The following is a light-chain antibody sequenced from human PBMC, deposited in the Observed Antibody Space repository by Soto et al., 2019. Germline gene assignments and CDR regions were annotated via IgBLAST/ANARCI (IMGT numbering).Light chain of an antibody. Sequence: DIQMTQSPATLSASVGDRVTLTCRASQSISKYLAWYQQKPGKAPKLLIYQTSSLQSGVPSRFSGSGSGTEFTLTISNLQPDDFATYYCQQSTTLYTFGQGTKLEIK. CDR3: QQSTTLYT. CDR1: QSISKY. J-gene: IGKJ2*01. CDR2: QTS. V-gene: IGKV1-5*03.